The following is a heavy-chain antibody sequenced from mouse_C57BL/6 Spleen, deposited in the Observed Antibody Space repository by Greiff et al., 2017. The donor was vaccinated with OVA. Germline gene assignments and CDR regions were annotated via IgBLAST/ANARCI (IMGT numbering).Heavy chain of an antibody. V-gene: IGHV1-64*01. CDR1: GYTFTSYW. CDR3: ARVEDYGGFAY. J-gene: IGHJ3*01. D-gene: IGHD2-4*01. Sequence: QVQLQQPGAELVKPGASVKLSCKASGYTFTSYWMHWVKQRPGQGLEWIGMIHPNSGSTNYNEKFKSKATLTVDKSSSTAYMQLSSLTSEDSAVDYCARVEDYGGFAYWGQGTLVTVSA. CDR2: IHPNSGST.